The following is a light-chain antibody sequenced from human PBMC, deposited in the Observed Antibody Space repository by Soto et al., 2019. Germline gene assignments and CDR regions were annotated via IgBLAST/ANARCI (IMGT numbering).Light chain of an antibody. CDR3: QQYNNGPPLP. CDR1: QSINRN. CDR2: SAS. Sequence: DIVWTPCPGPLSLSHGERATLSCRASQSINRNYLVWYQQKPGQAPRLLIYSASTRATGIPARFSGSGSGTEFTLTISCLQSEDFAVYYCQQYNNGPPLPFGGGTKVAIK. V-gene: IGKV3D-15*01. J-gene: IGKJ4*01.